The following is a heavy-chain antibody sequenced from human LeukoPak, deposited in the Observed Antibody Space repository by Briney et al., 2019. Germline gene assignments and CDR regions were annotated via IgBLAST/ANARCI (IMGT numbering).Heavy chain of an antibody. D-gene: IGHD2-2*01. CDR2: FDPEDGET. CDR3: ATARASTDAWYYFDY. Sequence: ASVKVSCKVSGYTLTELSMHWVRQAPGKGLEWMGGFDPEDGETICAQKFQGRVTMTEDTSTDTAYMELSSLRSEDTAVYYCATARASTDAWYYFDYWGQGTLVTVSS. J-gene: IGHJ4*02. V-gene: IGHV1-24*01. CDR1: GYTLTELS.